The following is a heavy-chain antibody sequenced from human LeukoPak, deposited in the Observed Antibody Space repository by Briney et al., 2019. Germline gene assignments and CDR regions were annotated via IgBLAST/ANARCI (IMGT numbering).Heavy chain of an antibody. CDR3: ARDGGASYPYYMDV. J-gene: IGHJ6*03. V-gene: IGHV4-59*12. CDR2: IYYSGST. Sequence: PSETLSLTCTVSGGSISSYYWSWIRQPPGKGLEWIGYIYYSGSTNYNPSLKSRVTISVDTSKNQFSLKLSSVTAADTAVYYCARDGGASYPYYMDVWGKGTTVTVSS. D-gene: IGHD3-16*01. CDR1: GGSISSYY.